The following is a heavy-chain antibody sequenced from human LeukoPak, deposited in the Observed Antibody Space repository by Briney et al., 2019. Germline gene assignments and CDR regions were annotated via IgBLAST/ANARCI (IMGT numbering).Heavy chain of an antibody. J-gene: IGHJ4*02. D-gene: IGHD2-15*01. CDR2: ISYDGSNK. V-gene: IGHV3-30-3*01. Sequence: GRSLRLSCAASGFTFSSYAMHWVRQAPGRGLEWVAVISYDGSNKYYADSVKGRFTISRDTSKNMLYLQMNSLRPEDTAVYYCARAAVVVLAATPGDYWGQGTLVTVSS. CDR1: GFTFSSYA. CDR3: ARAAVVVLAATPGDY.